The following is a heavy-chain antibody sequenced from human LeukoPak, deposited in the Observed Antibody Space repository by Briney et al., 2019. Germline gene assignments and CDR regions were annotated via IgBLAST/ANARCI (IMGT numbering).Heavy chain of an antibody. Sequence: GGSLRLSCAASGFTFSSYAMSWVRQAPGKGLEWVSAISGSGGSTYYADSVKGRFTISRDNSKNTLHLQMNSLRAEDTAVYYCASSRVPRPTVTPDWYFDYWGQGTLVTVSS. V-gene: IGHV3-23*01. D-gene: IGHD4-17*01. CDR2: ISGSGGST. CDR1: GFTFSSYA. J-gene: IGHJ4*02. CDR3: ASSRVPRPTVTPDWYFDY.